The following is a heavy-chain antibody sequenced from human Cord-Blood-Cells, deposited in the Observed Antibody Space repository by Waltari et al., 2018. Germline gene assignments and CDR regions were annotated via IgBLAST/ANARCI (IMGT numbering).Heavy chain of an antibody. J-gene: IGHJ4*02. CDR1: GGSFSGYY. Sequence: QVQLQQWGAGLLKPSETLSLTCAVYGGSFSGYYWSWIRQPPGKGLEWIGEINHSGSTNYNPSLKSRVIISVDTSKNQFSLKLSSVTAADTAVYYCARDVLGYCSSTSCYYFDYWGQGTLVTVSS. D-gene: IGHD2-2*01. CDR2: INHSGST. CDR3: ARDVLGYCSSTSCYYFDY. V-gene: IGHV4-34*01.